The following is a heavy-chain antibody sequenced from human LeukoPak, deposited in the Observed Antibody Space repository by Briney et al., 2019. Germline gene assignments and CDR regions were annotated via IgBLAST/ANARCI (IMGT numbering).Heavy chain of an antibody. CDR2: IIPIFGTA. D-gene: IGHD3-10*01. J-gene: IGHJ3*02. Sequence: SVKVSCKASGGTFSSYAISWVRQAPGQGLEWMGGIIPIFGTANYAQKFQGRVTITADESTSTAYMELSSLRSEDTAVYYCARASGGESRRLGAFDIWGQGTMVTVSS. V-gene: IGHV1-69*01. CDR1: GGTFSSYA. CDR3: ARASGGESRRLGAFDI.